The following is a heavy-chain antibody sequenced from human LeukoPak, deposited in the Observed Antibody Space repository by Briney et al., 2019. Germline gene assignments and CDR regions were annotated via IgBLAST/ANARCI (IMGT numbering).Heavy chain of an antibody. D-gene: IGHD3-10*01. CDR2: ISAYNGNT. CDR3: ARDRSLELLWFGEASDY. CDR1: GYTVTSYG. J-gene: IGHJ4*02. Sequence: ASVKVSRKSSGYTVTSYGISWVRQAPGQGLEWMGWISAYNGNTNYAQKLQGRVTMTTDTSTNTAYMEMRSLRSDDTAVYYCARDRSLELLWFGEASDYWGQGTLVTVSS. V-gene: IGHV1-18*01.